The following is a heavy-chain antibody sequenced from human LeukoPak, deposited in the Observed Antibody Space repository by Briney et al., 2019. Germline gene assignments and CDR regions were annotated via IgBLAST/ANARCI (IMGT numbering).Heavy chain of an antibody. CDR1: GFPFSSYA. CDR3: VRGYSFGPYGMDV. D-gene: IGHD2-15*01. V-gene: IGHV3-64D*09. J-gene: IGHJ6*02. Sequence: GGSLRLSCSASGFPFSSYAMHWVRQAPGKGLEYVSAISDSGGRTYYADSVKGRFTISRDNSKNTLYLQMSSLRAEDTAVYFCVRGYSFGPYGMDVWGQGTTVTVSS. CDR2: ISDSGGRT.